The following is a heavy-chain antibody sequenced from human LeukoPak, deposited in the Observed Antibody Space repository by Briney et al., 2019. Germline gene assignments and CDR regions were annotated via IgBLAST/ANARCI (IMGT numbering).Heavy chain of an antibody. D-gene: IGHD3-3*01. CDR2: ISGSGGST. CDR1: GFTFSSYA. Sequence: GGSLRLSCAASGFTFSSYAMSWVRQGPGKGLEWVSAISGSGGSTYYADSVKGRFTISRDNSKNRMYLQMNSLRADDTAIYYCAWSGYYSYSDMDVWGQGTTVTVSS. J-gene: IGHJ6*02. V-gene: IGHV3-23*01. CDR3: AWSGYYSYSDMDV.